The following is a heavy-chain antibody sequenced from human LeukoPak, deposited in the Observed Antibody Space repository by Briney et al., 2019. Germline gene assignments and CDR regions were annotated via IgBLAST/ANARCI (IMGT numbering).Heavy chain of an antibody. Sequence: KPSETLSLTCTVSGGSISSYYWSWIRQPPGKGLEWIGYIYYSGSTNYNPSLKSRVTISVDTSKNQFSLKLSSVTAADTAVYYCARSPRIIAAAGMDYYYYYMDVWGKGTTVTVSS. CDR3: ARSPRIIAAAGMDYYYYYMDV. CDR1: GGSISSYY. D-gene: IGHD6-13*01. J-gene: IGHJ6*03. CDR2: IYYSGST. V-gene: IGHV4-59*01.